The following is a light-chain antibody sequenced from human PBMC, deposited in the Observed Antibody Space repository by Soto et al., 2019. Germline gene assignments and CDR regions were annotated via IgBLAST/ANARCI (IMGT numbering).Light chain of an antibody. V-gene: IGLV3-21*02. J-gene: IGLJ1*01. CDR3: YLYAGSYTFYV. CDR1: NIGYKS. CDR2: DDN. Sequence: SYELTQPPSVSVAPGQTARITCGGNNIGYKSVHWYQQRPGQAPVLVVYDDNRRPSGVPDRFSGSKSGNTASLTISGLQAEDEADYYCYLYAGSYTFYVFGTGTKVTVL.